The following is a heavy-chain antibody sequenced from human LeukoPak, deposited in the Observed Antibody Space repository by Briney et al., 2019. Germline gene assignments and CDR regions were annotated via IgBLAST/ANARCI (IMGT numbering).Heavy chain of an antibody. Sequence: GASVKVSCKASGYTFTGYYMHWVRQAPGQALEWMGRINPNRGGTNYAQKLQGRVTMTSDTSISTAYMELSRMRSDDTAVYYCAVTLEWLKWGAFDIWGQGTMVTVSS. D-gene: IGHD3-3*01. CDR3: AVTLEWLKWGAFDI. CDR1: GYTFTGYY. J-gene: IGHJ3*02. V-gene: IGHV1-2*06. CDR2: INPNRGGT.